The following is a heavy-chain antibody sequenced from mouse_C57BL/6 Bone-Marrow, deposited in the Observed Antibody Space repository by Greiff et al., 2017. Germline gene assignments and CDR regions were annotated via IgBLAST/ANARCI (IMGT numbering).Heavy chain of an antibody. CDR3: ARSGGSSPWYCEV. CDR2: INPNNGGT. Sequence: VQLQQSGPELVKPGASVKIPCKASGYTFTDYNMDWVKQSHGKSLEWIGDINPNNGGTIYNQKFKGKATLTVAKSSSTAYMELLSLTSEDTAVYYGARSGGSSPWYCEVGGTGTTVTVSA. CDR1: GYTFTDYN. D-gene: IGHD1-1*01. V-gene: IGHV1-18*01. J-gene: IGHJ1*03.